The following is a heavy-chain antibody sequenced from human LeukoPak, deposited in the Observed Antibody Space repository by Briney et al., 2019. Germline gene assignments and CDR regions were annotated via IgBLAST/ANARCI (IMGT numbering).Heavy chain of an antibody. CDR2: IWYDGSNK. CDR1: GFTFSSYG. J-gene: IGHJ4*02. CDR3: ARWNWENESSGYVDY. V-gene: IGHV3-33*01. Sequence: PGRSLRLSCAASGFTFSSYGMHWVRQAPGKGLEWVAVIWYDGSNKYYADSVKGRFTISRDNSKNTLYLQMNSLRAEDTAVYYCARWNWENESSGYVDYWGQGTLVTVSS. D-gene: IGHD3-22*01.